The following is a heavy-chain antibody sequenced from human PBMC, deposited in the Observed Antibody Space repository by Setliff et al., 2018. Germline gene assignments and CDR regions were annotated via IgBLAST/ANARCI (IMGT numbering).Heavy chain of an antibody. CDR2: INPSGGLT. Sequence: ASVKVSCKASGYTLTNYYMHWVRQAPGQGLEWMGIINPSGGLTRYAQKFQGRVTMTRDTSTSTVYMEVSSLRSEDTAVYYCARAHRYFSDTSGYFYDQGRSAFDVWGQGTMVTVSS. V-gene: IGHV1-46*01. D-gene: IGHD3-22*01. CDR1: GYTLTNYY. J-gene: IGHJ3*01. CDR3: ARAHRYFSDTSGYFYDQGRSAFDV.